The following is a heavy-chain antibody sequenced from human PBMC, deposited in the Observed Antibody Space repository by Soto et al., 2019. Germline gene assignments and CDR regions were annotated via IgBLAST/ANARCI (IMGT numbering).Heavy chain of an antibody. CDR3: AKGGTYSNYPFDY. V-gene: IGHV3-9*01. D-gene: IGHD4-4*01. Sequence: FPRLSCAASGFTFDDYAMHWVLQAPWKGLEWVSGISWNGGNIGYADSVKGRFTISRDNAKNSLYLQMNSLRAEDTALYYCAKGGTYSNYPFDYWGQGTLVTVSS. CDR1: GFTFDDYA. J-gene: IGHJ4*02. CDR2: ISWNGGNI.